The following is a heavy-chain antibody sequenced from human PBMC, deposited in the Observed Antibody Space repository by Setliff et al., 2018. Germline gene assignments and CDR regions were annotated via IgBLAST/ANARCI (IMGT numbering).Heavy chain of an antibody. J-gene: IGHJ4*02. CDR3: ATGSLVAAGTGH. CDR1: GYTFSSYA. CDR2: INTRTGNP. D-gene: IGHD6-13*01. V-gene: IGHV7-4-1*02. Sequence: ASVKVSCKASGYTFSSYAVNWVRQAPGQGLEWMGYINTRTGNPMYAQGFTGRFVFSLDPSVSTAYLQISSLKAEDTALYYCATGSLVAAGTGHWGQGTLVTVSS.